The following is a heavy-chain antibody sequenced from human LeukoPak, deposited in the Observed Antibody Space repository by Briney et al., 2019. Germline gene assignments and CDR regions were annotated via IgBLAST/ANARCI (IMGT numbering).Heavy chain of an antibody. V-gene: IGHV4-34*01. D-gene: IGHD2-21*01. Sequence: PSETLSLTCAVSGVSVSDYYWSWIRQSPEKGLEWIGEVSPGGYTTYNPSLRSRVIISEDTSENQLSLNVTSVTAAVTALYYCARIRCGRGQARCYNHWAQGSLVTVSS. J-gene: IGHJ5*02. CDR1: GVSVSDYY. CDR2: VSPGGYT. CDR3: ARIRCGRGQARCYNH.